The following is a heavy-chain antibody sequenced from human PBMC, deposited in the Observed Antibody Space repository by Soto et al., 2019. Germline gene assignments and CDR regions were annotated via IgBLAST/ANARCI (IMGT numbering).Heavy chain of an antibody. Sequence: QVQLQESGPGLVKPSGTLSLTCAVSGGSISSSNWWSWVRQPPGKGLEWIGEIYQSGSTNYNPSLPPRSPISVDKSKTPFSLKLSSVTAADTAVYYCARCSGSYYYGMDVWGQGTTVTVSS. CDR1: GGSISSSNW. D-gene: IGHD1-26*01. J-gene: IGHJ6*02. CDR3: ARCSGSYYYGMDV. V-gene: IGHV4-4*02. CDR2: IYQSGST.